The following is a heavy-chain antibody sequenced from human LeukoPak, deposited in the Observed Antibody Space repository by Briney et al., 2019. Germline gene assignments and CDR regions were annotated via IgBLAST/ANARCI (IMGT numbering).Heavy chain of an antibody. CDR3: AQIAVAGTTEIGY. D-gene: IGHD6-19*01. Sequence: GGSLRLSCAASGFTFSNYWMHWVRQTPGKGLVWVSRINSDGSSTSYADSVKGRFTISRDNAKNTLYLQMNSLRAEDTAVYYCAQIAVAGTTEIGYWGQGTLVTVSS. V-gene: IGHV3-74*01. J-gene: IGHJ4*02. CDR2: INSDGSST. CDR1: GFTFSNYW.